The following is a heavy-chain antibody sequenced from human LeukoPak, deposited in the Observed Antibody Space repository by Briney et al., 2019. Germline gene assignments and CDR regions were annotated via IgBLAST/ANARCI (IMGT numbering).Heavy chain of an antibody. V-gene: IGHV3-11*01. Sequence: GGSLRLSCAASGFTFSDYYMGWIRQAPGKGLKGVSYIGGSVSIPFYADSGKGRLTISRDNAKNSVYLQMNSLRDEDTAVYYCGRDFGLFGTKRSFDIWGQGTMVTVSS. CDR1: GFTFSDYY. J-gene: IGHJ3*02. CDR2: IGGSVSIP. D-gene: IGHD1-7*01. CDR3: GRDFGLFGTKRSFDI.